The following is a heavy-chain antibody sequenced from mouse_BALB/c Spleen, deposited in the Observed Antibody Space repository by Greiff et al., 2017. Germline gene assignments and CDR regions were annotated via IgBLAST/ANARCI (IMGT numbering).Heavy chain of an antibody. J-gene: IGHJ2*01. CDR1: GFNIKDTY. CDR3: ARSHYGSSYFDY. Sequence: EVQLQESGAELVKPGASVKLSCTASGFNIKDTYMHWVKQRPEQGLEWIGRIDPANGNTKYDPKFQGKATITADTSSNTAYLQLSSLTSEDTAVYYCARSHYGSSYFDYWGQGTTLTVSS. D-gene: IGHD1-1*01. CDR2: IDPANGNT. V-gene: IGHV14-3*02.